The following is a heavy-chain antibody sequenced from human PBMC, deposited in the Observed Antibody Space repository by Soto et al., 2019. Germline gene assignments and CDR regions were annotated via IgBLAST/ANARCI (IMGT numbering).Heavy chain of an antibody. Sequence: GGSLRLSCAASGFTFSSYGMHWVRQAPGKGLEWVAVISYDGSNKYYADSAKGRFTISRDNSKNTLYLQMNSLRAEDTAVYYCAKEKDYSNYSYYYYYMDVWGKGTTVTVSS. CDR3: AKEKDYSNYSYYYYYMDV. CDR1: GFTFSSYG. J-gene: IGHJ6*03. V-gene: IGHV3-30*18. CDR2: ISYDGSNK. D-gene: IGHD4-4*01.